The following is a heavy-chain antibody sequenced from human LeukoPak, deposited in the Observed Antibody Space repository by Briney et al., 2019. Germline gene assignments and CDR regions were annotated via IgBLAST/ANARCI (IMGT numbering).Heavy chain of an antibody. J-gene: IGHJ5*02. D-gene: IGHD2-2*01. CDR3: ARENLRLGYCSSTSCRYAKGFDP. CDR1: GFTFSSYW. Sequence: GGSLSPSCAASGFTFSSYWMSWVRQAAGKGLEWVANIKQDGSEEYYVDSVKGRFTISRDNAKNSLYLQMNSPRAEDTAVYYCARENLRLGYCSSTSCRYAKGFDPWGQGTLVTVSS. V-gene: IGHV3-7*05. CDR2: IKQDGSEE.